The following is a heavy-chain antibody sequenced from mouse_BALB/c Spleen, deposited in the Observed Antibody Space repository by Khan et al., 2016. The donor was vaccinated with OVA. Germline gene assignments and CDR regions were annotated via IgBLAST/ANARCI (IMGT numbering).Heavy chain of an antibody. CDR1: GYSITSGYY. CDR3: PSKSYGKGAY. V-gene: IGHV3-6*02. J-gene: IGHJ3*01. CDR2: ITYDGSN. D-gene: IGHD2-1*01. Sequence: EVQLQESGPGLVKPSQSLSLTCSVTGYSITSGYYWSWIRQFPGNRLEWMGYITYDGSNNYNPSLKNRISITRDTSKNQFFLMLNSVTTEDTATXCCPSKSYGKGAYWGQGTLVTVSA.